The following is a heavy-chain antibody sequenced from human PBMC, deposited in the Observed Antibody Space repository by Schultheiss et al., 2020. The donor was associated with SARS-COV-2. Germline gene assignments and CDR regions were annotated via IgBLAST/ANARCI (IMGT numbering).Heavy chain of an antibody. J-gene: IGHJ3*02. CDR2: ISSTGYNV. D-gene: IGHD1-14*01. CDR1: GFTFSSYD. Sequence: GGSLRLSCATSGFTFSSYDIIWVRQAPGKGLEFVSLISSTGYNVYYADSVKGRFTISRDNVKKSVHLQMSGLGAEDTAVYYCARETDDAFDIWGQGTMVTVSS. V-gene: IGHV3-48*03. CDR3: ARETDDAFDI.